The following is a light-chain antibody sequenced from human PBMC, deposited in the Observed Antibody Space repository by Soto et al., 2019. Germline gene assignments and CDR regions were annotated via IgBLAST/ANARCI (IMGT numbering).Light chain of an antibody. V-gene: IGKV1-5*01. J-gene: IGKJ1*01. Sequence: DIQMTQSPSTLSASVGDRVTITCRASQSISSWSAWYQQKPGKAPKLLIYDASSLESGVPSRFSGSGSGTEFTLTISSLQPDDFATYYCQQYNSYSGTLGQGT. CDR3: QQYNSYSGT. CDR1: QSISSW. CDR2: DAS.